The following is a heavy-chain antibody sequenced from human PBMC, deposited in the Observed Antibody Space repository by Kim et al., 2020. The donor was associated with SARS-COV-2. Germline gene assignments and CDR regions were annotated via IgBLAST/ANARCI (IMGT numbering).Heavy chain of an antibody. CDR3: ARERGGYYLDS. CDR2: IVSHGGST. J-gene: IGHJ4*02. D-gene: IGHD3-16*01. V-gene: IGHV3-64*01. Sequence: GGSLRLSCAASGFPFNVYTMQWVRQAPGKGLEHVSTIVSHGGSTSYANSVQGRFTISRDNSKSTLYLQMCSLTPEDMVVYYCARERGGYYLDSWGQGTLV. CDR1: GFPFNVYT.